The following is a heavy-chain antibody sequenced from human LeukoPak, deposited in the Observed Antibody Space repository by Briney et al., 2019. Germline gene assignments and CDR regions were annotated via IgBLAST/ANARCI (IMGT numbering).Heavy chain of an antibody. CDR2: ISAYNGNT. CDR3: VRAARENYYYYYYMDV. Sequence: ASVKVSCKASGYTFTSYGISWVRQAPGQGLEWMGWISAYNGNTNYAQKLQGRVTMTTDTSTSTAYMELRSLRSDDTAVYYCVRAARENYYYYYYMDVWGKGTTVTVSS. CDR1: GYTFTSYG. V-gene: IGHV1-18*01. D-gene: IGHD6-6*01. J-gene: IGHJ6*03.